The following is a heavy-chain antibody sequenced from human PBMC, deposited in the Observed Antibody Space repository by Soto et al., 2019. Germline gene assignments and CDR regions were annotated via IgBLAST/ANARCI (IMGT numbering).Heavy chain of an antibody. CDR2: IYYSGNT. D-gene: IGHD3-16*01. Sequence: SETLSLTCTVSGGSISSNSHYWGWIRQPPGKGLEWIGSIYYSGNTYYNSSLKSRVTISVDTSQNQFSLKLSSVTAADTAVYYCARDLGGGYYYYGMDVWGQGTTVTVSS. V-gene: IGHV4-39*07. CDR1: GGSISSNSHY. CDR3: ARDLGGGYYYYGMDV. J-gene: IGHJ6*02.